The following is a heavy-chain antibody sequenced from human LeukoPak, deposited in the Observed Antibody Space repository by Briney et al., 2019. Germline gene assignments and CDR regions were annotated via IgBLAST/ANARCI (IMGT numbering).Heavy chain of an antibody. CDR2: ISASGGST. CDR1: GFTFSSYA. J-gene: IGHJ5*02. V-gene: IGHV3-23*01. Sequence: GGSLRLSCAASGFTFSSYAMSWVRQAPGKGLEWVSAISASGGSTYYADSVKGRFTISRDNSKNTLYLQMNSLRAEDTAVYYCAKGVYSSSVGLGYNWFDPWGQGTLVTVSS. D-gene: IGHD6-6*01. CDR3: AKGVYSSSVGLGYNWFDP.